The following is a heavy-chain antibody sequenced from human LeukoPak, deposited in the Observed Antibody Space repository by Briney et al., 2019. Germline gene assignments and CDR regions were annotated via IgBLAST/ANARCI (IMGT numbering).Heavy chain of an antibody. CDR3: ARVLSEYGDLDY. CDR2: MYTSGST. J-gene: IGHJ4*02. CDR1: GDSISSYS. D-gene: IGHD4-17*01. V-gene: IGHV4-4*07. Sequence: SETLSLTCTVSGDSISSYSWSWIRQPAGKGLEWIGRMYTSGSTNSNPSLKSRVTISVDTSKNQFSLKLSSVTPADTAVYYCARVLSEYGDLDYWGQGTLVTVSS.